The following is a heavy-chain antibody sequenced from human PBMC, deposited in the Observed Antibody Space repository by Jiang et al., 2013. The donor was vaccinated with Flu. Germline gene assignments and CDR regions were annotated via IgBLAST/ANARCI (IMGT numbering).Heavy chain of an antibody. V-gene: IGHV3-69-1*02. CDR1: GFTFSDYY. D-gene: IGHD5-18*01. CDR2: ISSNSTI. CDR3: ARDRGGWKIQLWYPYYFDY. Sequence: VQLLESGGGLVKPGGSLRLSCAASGFTFSDYYMNWVRQAPGKGLEWVSSISSNSTIYSADSVKGRFTISRDNAKNSLFLQMNSLRAEDTAVYCCARDRGGWKIQLWYPYYFDYWGQGTLVTVSS. J-gene: IGHJ4*02.